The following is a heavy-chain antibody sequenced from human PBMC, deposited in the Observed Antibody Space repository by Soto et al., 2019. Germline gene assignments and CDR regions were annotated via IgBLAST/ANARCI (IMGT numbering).Heavy chain of an antibody. D-gene: IGHD3-10*01. CDR2: IYYSGTT. V-gene: IGHV4-31*03. J-gene: IGHJ5*02. CDR3: ARFETESWFDP. CDR1: VVSISSDGYY. Sequence: SETLSLTCTVSVVSISSDGYYCSWIRQHPGKGLEWIGYIYYSGTTYYNPSLKSRVTISVDTSKNQFSLRLSSVTAADTAIYYCARFETESWFDPWGQGTLVTGSS.